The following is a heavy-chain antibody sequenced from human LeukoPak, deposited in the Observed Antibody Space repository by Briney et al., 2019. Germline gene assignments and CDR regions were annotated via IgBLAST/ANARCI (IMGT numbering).Heavy chain of an antibody. CDR3: AKVSRPGIAVAGTSYYYYMDV. D-gene: IGHD6-19*01. J-gene: IGHJ6*03. V-gene: IGHV3-30*02. CDR2: IRYDGSNK. CDR1: GFTFSSYG. Sequence: PGGSLRLSCAASGFTFSSYGRHWVRQAPGKGLEWVAFIRYDGSNKYYADSVKGRFTISRDNSKNTLYLQMNSLRAEDTAVYYCAKVSRPGIAVAGTSYYYYMDVWGKGTTVTVSS.